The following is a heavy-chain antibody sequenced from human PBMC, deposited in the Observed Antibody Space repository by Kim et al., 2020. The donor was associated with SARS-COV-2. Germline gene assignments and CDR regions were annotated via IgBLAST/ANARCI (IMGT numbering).Heavy chain of an antibody. V-gene: IGHV4-39*07. D-gene: IGHD2-15*01. J-gene: IGHJ5*02. CDR3: ARDLRCSGGSCLFRWFDP. Sequence: KSRVTISVDPSKNQFSVKLSSVTAADTAVYYCARDLRCSGGSCLFRWFDPWGQGTLVTVSS.